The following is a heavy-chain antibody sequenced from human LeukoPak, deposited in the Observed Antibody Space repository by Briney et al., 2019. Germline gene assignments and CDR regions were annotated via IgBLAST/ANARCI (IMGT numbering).Heavy chain of an antibody. D-gene: IGHD1-26*01. V-gene: IGHV3-23*01. CDR3: AKSVPGGSYFPFDY. Sequence: GGSLRLSCGASGFTFSNYALSWVRQAPGKGLEWVSAIGGSGGSTYYAGSVRGRFTISRDHSKKMLFLQMNSLRAEDTAIYYCAKSVPGGSYFPFDYWGQGTLVTVSS. J-gene: IGHJ4*02. CDR2: IGGSGGST. CDR1: GFTFSNYA.